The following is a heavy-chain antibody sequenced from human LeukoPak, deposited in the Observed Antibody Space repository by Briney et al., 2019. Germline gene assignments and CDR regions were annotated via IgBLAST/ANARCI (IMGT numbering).Heavy chain of an antibody. CDR3: ARAVTEGFWSGYYTGYYYYYMDV. CDR2: ISAYNGNT. Sequence: ASVKVSCKASGYTFTSYGISWVRQAPGQGLEWMGWISAYNGNTNYAQKLQGRVTMTTDTSTNTAYMELRSLRSDDTAVYYCARAVTEGFWSGYYTGYYYYYMDVWGKGTTVTVSS. CDR1: GYTFTSYG. J-gene: IGHJ6*03. D-gene: IGHD3-3*01. V-gene: IGHV1-18*01.